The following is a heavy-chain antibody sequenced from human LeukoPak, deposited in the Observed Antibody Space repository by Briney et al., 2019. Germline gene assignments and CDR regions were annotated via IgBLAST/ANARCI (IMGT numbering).Heavy chain of an antibody. J-gene: IGHJ2*01. CDR3: AAAAGRLWYFHL. V-gene: IGHV4-59*01. Sequence: SETLSLTCTVSGASISNYFRTWIRQPPGEGLQYIGYIYHSGSTDYNPSLKSRVTFSVDTSKNQFSLTLNSVTAADTAVYYCAAAAGRLWYFHLWGRGTLVTVSS. CDR1: GASISNYF. CDR2: IYHSGST. D-gene: IGHD6-13*01.